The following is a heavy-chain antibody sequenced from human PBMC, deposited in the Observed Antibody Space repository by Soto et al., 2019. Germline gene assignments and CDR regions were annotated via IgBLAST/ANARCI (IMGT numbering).Heavy chain of an antibody. V-gene: IGHV3-7*01. J-gene: IGHJ4*02. CDR2: IKQDGSEK. CDR1: GFTFSSYW. D-gene: IGHD3-10*01. CDR3: ARRGGSGSYYVYYFDY. Sequence: EVQLLESGGGLVQPGGSLRLSCAASGFTFSSYWMSWVRQAPGKGLEWVANIKQDGSEKYYVDSVKGRFTISRDNAKNSLYLQMNSLRAEDTAVYYCARRGGSGSYYVYYFDYWGQGTLVTVSS.